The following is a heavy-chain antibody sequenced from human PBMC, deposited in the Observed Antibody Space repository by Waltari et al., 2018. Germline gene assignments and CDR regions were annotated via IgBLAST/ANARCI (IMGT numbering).Heavy chain of an antibody. Sequence: QVQLQQWGAGLLKPSETLSRTCAVYGGSFSGYYWSWSRAPPGKGRDWMGQTDQRGITDRTPSLKGRVSQSRHTYKSQFTLQLSSVNSADAAVYYGERGRVVVVPAAGWELIPRGNSAFDYCGQRSLVTVSS. CDR3: ERGRVVVVPAAGWELIPRGNSAFDY. D-gene: IGHD2-2*01. J-gene: IGHJ4*02. CDR1: GGSFSGYY. CDR2: TDQRGIT. V-gene: IGHV4-34*01.